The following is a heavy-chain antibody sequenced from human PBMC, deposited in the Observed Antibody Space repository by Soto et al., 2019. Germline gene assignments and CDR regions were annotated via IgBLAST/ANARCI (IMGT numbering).Heavy chain of an antibody. CDR3: ASAGAVAGIYNWFDP. CDR2: IYYSGST. D-gene: IGHD6-19*01. Sequence: PSETLFLTCTVSGGSISSYYWSWIRQPPGKGLEWIGYIYYSGSTNCNPSLKSRVTISVDTSKNQFSLKLSSVTAADTAVYYCASAGAVAGIYNWFDPWGQGTLVTVSS. J-gene: IGHJ5*02. V-gene: IGHV4-59*01. CDR1: GGSISSYY.